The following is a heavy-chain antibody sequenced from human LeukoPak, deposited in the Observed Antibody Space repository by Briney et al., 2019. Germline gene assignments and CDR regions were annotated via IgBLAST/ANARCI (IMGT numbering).Heavy chain of an antibody. Sequence: SETLSLTCTVSSGSISTYYWSWLRQPPEKGLEWIGYIYYSGSTNYNPSLKSRVTISLDTSKNQFSLKLTSVTAADTAVYYCARLHRYCSGDSCYSDAFDIWGQGTMVTVSS. D-gene: IGHD2-15*01. CDR3: ARLHRYCSGDSCYSDAFDI. CDR2: IYYSGST. J-gene: IGHJ3*02. CDR1: SGSISTYY. V-gene: IGHV4-59*12.